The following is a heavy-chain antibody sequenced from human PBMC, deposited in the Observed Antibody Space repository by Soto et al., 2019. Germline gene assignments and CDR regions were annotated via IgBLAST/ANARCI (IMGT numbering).Heavy chain of an antibody. J-gene: IGHJ4*02. CDR3: VTRFTAVATARFDY. D-gene: IGHD2-21*02. CDR1: GFTFSKAY. Sequence: EVQLVESGGGLVKPGGSLRLSCTASGFTFSKAYMNWVRQAPGKGLEWVGQIDSKIGADKTDFAAPVKGRFTLSRDDSKNTVYLQMNGLEIEDTAMYYCVTRFTAVATARFDYWGQGTLVTVSS. CDR2: IDSKIGADKT. V-gene: IGHV3-15*04.